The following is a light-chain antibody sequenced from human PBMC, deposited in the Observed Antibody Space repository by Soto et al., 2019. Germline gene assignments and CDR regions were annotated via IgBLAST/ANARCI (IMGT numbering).Light chain of an antibody. J-gene: IGKJ4*01. CDR3: QQRSNLAALT. CDR1: QSVTSSY. V-gene: IGKV3D-20*02. CDR2: GAT. Sequence: EIVMTQSPATLSVSPGEGATLSCSASQSVTSSYLSCYQHKPGHAPRLLIYGATRSAPGNPGRFSVSGSGTDFTLTISRLEPEDFGVYYFQQRSNLAALTFGGGTKVDIK.